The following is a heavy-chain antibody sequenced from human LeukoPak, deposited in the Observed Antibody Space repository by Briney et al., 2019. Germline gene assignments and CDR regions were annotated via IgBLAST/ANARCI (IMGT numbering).Heavy chain of an antibody. D-gene: IGHD3-10*01. CDR1: GYTFTGYY. Sequence: GASVKVSCKASGYTFTGYYMHWVRQAPGQGLEWMGWINPNSGGTNYAQKFQGRVTMTRDTSISTAYMELSRLRSDDTAVYYCAREVTMVRGVHKYNWFDPWGQGTLVTVSS. V-gene: IGHV1-2*02. CDR3: AREVTMVRGVHKYNWFDP. J-gene: IGHJ5*02. CDR2: INPNSGGT.